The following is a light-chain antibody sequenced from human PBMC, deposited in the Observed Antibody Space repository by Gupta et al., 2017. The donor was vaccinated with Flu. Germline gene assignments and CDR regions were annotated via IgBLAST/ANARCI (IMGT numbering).Light chain of an antibody. V-gene: IGLV2-14*04. CDR2: DVS. Sequence: SITISCTGTSSDVGGYKYVSWYQQHPGKAPKLMIYDVSNRPSGVSNRFSGSKSGNTASLTISGLQAEDEADYYCSSFTSSSTYVLGTGTKVTVL. CDR1: SSDVGGYKY. CDR3: SSFTSSSTYV. J-gene: IGLJ1*01.